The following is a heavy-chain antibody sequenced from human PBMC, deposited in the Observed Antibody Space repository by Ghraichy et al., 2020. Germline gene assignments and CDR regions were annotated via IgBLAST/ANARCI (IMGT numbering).Heavy chain of an antibody. CDR2: ISGSSSYA. Sequence: GALRLSCAASGFIFKDYYMTWIRQAPGKGLEWVAYISGSSSYANYADSVKGRFTISRDNTKNSLYLQMNSLRAEDTAVYYCARDYSGTRSWLDPWGQGTLVTVSS. D-gene: IGHD1-26*01. CDR1: GFIFKDYY. CDR3: ARDYSGTRSWLDP. V-gene: IGHV3-11*06. J-gene: IGHJ5*02.